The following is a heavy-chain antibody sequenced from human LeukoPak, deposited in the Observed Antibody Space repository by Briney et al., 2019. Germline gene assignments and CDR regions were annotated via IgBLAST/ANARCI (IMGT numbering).Heavy chain of an antibody. D-gene: IGHD3-3*01. Sequence: GASVKVSCKASGYTFTSYGISWVRQAPGQGLEWMGWISAYNGNTNYAQKLQGRVTMTTDTSTSTAYMELSSLRSEDTAVYYCASGDGFLEWSQNPYYYYYGMDVWGQGTTVTVSS. J-gene: IGHJ6*02. V-gene: IGHV1-18*01. CDR3: ASGDGFLEWSQNPYYYYYGMDV. CDR2: ISAYNGNT. CDR1: GYTFTSYG.